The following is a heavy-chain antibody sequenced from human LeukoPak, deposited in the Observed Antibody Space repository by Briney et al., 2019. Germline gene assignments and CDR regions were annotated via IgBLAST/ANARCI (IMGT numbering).Heavy chain of an antibody. D-gene: IGHD3-10*01. CDR1: GGTFSSYA. J-gene: IGHJ4*02. CDR2: IIPIFGTA. V-gene: IGHV1-69*13. CDR3: ARDLITMVRGVMRKYFDY. Sequence: SVKVSCKASGGTFSSYAISWVRQAPGQGLEWMGGIIPIFGTANYAQKFQGRVTITADESTSTAYMELSSLRSEDTAVYYCARDLITMVRGVMRKYFDYWGQGTLVTVSS.